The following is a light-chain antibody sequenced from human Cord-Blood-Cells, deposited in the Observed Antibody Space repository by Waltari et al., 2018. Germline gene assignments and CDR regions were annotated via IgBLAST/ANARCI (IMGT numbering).Light chain of an antibody. CDR1: QSVLYSSNNKNY. V-gene: IGKV4-1*01. CDR2: WAS. Sequence: DIVMTQSPDSLAVYLGERATINCKSSQSVLYSSNNKNYLAWYQQKPGQPPKLLIYWASTRESGVPDRFSGSRSGADFTLTISSLQAEDVAVYYCQQYYSTPWTFGQGTKVEIK. J-gene: IGKJ1*01. CDR3: QQYYSTPWT.